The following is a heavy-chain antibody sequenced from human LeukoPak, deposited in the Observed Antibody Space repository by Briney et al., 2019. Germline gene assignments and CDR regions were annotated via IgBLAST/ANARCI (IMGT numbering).Heavy chain of an antibody. Sequence: SETLSLTCTVSGGSISSYYWSWIRQPPGKGLEWIGYIYYSGSTNYNPSLRSRVTISVNTSKNQFSLNLSSVTAADTAVYYCARDQGYGMDVWGQGTTVTVSS. CDR2: IYYSGST. J-gene: IGHJ6*02. V-gene: IGHV4-59*01. CDR1: GGSISSYY. CDR3: ARDQGYGMDV.